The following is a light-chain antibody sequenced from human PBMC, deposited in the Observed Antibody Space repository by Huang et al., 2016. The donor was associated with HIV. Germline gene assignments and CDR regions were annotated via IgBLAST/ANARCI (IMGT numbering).Light chain of an antibody. Sequence: DIQMTQSPSSLSASVGDSVTITCRASQNINRYLNWYQQKPGKAPKFLIYAASSLQSVVPSRFSGSGSGTDFTLTISGLQREDSATYYCQQTYRARTFGQGTKVEIK. V-gene: IGKV1-39*01. CDR1: QNINRY. CDR2: AAS. CDR3: QQTYRART. J-gene: IGKJ1*01.